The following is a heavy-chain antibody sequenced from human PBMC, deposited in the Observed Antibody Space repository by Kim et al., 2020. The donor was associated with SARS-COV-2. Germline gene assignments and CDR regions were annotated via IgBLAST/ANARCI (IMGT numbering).Heavy chain of an antibody. J-gene: IGHJ4*02. Sequence: ESGRGRFHIPRDNGKNSLYLQMNSLRAEDTAVYYCTRARRSSSYHPFDYWGQGNLVTVSS. D-gene: IGHD2-2*01. V-gene: IGHV3-7*01. CDR3: TRARRSSSYHPFDY.